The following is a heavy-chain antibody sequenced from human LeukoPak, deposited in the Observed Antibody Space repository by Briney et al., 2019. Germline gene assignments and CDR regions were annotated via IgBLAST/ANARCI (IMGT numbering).Heavy chain of an antibody. CDR2: ISSSSGYI. V-gene: IGHV3-21*01. J-gene: IGHJ3*02. CDR1: GFTFSTYS. D-gene: IGHD2-2*01. CDR3: AGGSLLWGAFDI. Sequence: GGSLSLSGAASGFTFSTYSMNWVRQGPGNGWVGVSAISSSSGYIYYADSVKGRFTISRANAKNSLYLQMNSLRAEDTAVYYCAGGSLLWGAFDIWGQGTMVTVSS.